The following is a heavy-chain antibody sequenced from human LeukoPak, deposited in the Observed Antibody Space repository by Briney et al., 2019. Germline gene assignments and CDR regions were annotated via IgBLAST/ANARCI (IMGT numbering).Heavy chain of an antibody. V-gene: IGHV1-2*02. CDR3: ARSYAITMVRGVTPLSYDY. J-gene: IGHJ4*02. CDR1: GYTFTGYY. D-gene: IGHD3-10*01. CDR2: INPNSGGT. Sequence: ASVKVSCKASGYTFTGYYMHWVRQAPGQGLEWMGWINPNSGGTNYAQKFQGRVTMTRDTSISTAYMELSRLRSDDTAVYYCARSYAITMVRGVTPLSYDYWGQGTLVTVSS.